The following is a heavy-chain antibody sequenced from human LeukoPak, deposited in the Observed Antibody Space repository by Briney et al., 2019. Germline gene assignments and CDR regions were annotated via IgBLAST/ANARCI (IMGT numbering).Heavy chain of an antibody. CDR1: GFSLSTSGVG. D-gene: IGHD2-15*01. J-gene: IGHJ4*02. CDR3: AHRALGGRPVYFDY. V-gene: IGHV2-5*01. CDR2: IYWNDDK. Sequence: SGPTLVKPTQTLTLTCTFSGFSLSTSGVGVGWIRQPPGKALEWLALIYWNDDKRYSPSLKSRLTITKDTSKNQVVLTMTNMDPVDTATYYCAHRALGGRPVYFDYWGQGTLVTVSS.